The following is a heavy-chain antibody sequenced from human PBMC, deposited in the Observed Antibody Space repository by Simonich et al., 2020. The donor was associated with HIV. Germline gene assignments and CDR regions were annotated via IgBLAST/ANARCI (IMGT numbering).Heavy chain of an antibody. CDR1: GFTFSSYE. V-gene: IGHV3-48*03. CDR3: ARESIAVAGTYFDY. Sequence: EVQLVESGGGLVQPGGSLRLSCAASGFTFSSYEMNWVRQAPGKGLRWVSYIRSSVSTIYYPDSVKGRFTISRDNAKNSLYLQMNSLRAEDTAVYYCARESIAVAGTYFDYWGQGTLVTVSS. J-gene: IGHJ4*02. CDR2: IRSSVSTI. D-gene: IGHD6-19*01.